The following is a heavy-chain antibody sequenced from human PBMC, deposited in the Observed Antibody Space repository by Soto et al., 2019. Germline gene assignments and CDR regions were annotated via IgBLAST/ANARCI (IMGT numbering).Heavy chain of an antibody. CDR2: ISYHGSNT. J-gene: IGHJ6*02. Sequence: GGSLRLSCEASGFTFSNYGMHWVRQAPGKGLEWVAVISYHGSNTYYADSVKGRFTISRDNSKNMLYLQVSSLRPEDTAVYYCARDRSGYPQGYYYFYGADVWGQGTTVTVSS. D-gene: IGHD3-3*01. CDR1: GFTFSNYG. V-gene: IGHV3-30*03. CDR3: ARDRSGYPQGYYYFYGADV.